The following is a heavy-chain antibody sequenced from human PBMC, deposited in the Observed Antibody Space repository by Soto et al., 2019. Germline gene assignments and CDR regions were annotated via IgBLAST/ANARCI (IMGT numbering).Heavy chain of an antibody. CDR3: ARDPAYCGGDCYSDYYGMDV. V-gene: IGHV1-18*01. D-gene: IGHD2-21*02. CDR2: ISAYNGNT. CDR1: GYTFTSYG. Sequence: ATVKVSCKASGYTFTSYGISWVRQAPGQGLEWMGWISAYNGNTNYAQKLQGRVTMTTDTSTSTAYMELRSLRSDDTAVYYCARDPAYCGGDCYSDYYGMDVWGQGTTVTVSS. J-gene: IGHJ6*02.